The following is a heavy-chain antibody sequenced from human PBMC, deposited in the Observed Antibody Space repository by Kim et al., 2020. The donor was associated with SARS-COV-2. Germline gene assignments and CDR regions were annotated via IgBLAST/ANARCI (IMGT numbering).Heavy chain of an antibody. CDR1: GYSFTSYW. J-gene: IGHJ4*02. CDR3: ARPSLSYYYDSSGYDY. D-gene: IGHD3-22*01. Sequence: GESLKISCKGSGYSFTSYWIGWVRQMPGKGLEWMGIIYPGDSDTRYSPSFQGQVTISADKSISTAYLQWSSLKASDTAMYYCARPSLSYYYDSSGYDYWGQGTLVTVSS. V-gene: IGHV5-51*01. CDR2: IYPGDSDT.